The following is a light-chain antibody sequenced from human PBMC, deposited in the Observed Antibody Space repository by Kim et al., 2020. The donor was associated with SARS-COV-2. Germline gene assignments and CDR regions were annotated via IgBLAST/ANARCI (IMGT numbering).Light chain of an antibody. Sequence: VSPGESVTLSCKASQGVSSNLAWYQQKPGQAPRLFIYGASTRATAIPARFSGSGSGTDFTLTISSLQSEDFAVYYCQQYKNWPQTFGQGTKVDIK. J-gene: IGKJ1*01. CDR3: QQYKNWPQT. V-gene: IGKV3-15*01. CDR2: GAS. CDR1: QGVSSN.